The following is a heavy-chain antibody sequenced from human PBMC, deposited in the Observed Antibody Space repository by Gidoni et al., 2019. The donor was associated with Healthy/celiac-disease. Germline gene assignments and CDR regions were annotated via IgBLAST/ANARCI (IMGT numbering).Heavy chain of an antibody. Sequence: EVQLVESGGGLVKPGGSLRLSCAASGFTFSSYSMNWVRQAPGKGLEWVSSISSSSSYIYYADSVKGRFTISRDNAKNSLYLQMNSLRAEDTAVYYCAKGRDGYADYWGQGTLVTVSS. CDR2: ISSSSSYI. D-gene: IGHD5-12*01. V-gene: IGHV3-21*01. CDR3: AKGRDGYADY. J-gene: IGHJ4*02. CDR1: GFTFSSYS.